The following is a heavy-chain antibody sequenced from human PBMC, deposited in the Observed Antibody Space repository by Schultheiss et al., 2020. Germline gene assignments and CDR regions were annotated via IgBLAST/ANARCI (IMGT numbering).Heavy chain of an antibody. V-gene: IGHV2-5*02. D-gene: IGHD6-6*01. CDR1: GFSLSTSEVG. J-gene: IGHJ4*02. CDR3: AHRSTSSTFDY. Sequence: SGPTLVKPTQTLTLTCTLSGFSLSTSEVGVAWIRQPPGKALEWLAIIYWDDDKRYSPSLRSRLTITKDTSKNQVVLIVTDMDPVDTATYYCAHRSTSSTFDYWGQGTLVTVSS. CDR2: IYWDDDK.